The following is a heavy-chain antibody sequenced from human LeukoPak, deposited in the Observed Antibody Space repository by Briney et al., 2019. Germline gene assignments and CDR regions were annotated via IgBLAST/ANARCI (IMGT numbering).Heavy chain of an antibody. CDR3: ARDQDSYSGIYHGGWY. CDR1: GYTFANYG. Sequence: GASVKVSCKASGYTFANYGIIWVRQAPGQGLEWMGGISAYNGNTNYAQKFQGRVTMTTDTSTSTAYMELRSLISDDTAVYYCARDQDSYSGIYHGGWYWGQGTLVTVSS. J-gene: IGHJ4*02. D-gene: IGHD1-26*01. V-gene: IGHV1-18*01. CDR2: ISAYNGNT.